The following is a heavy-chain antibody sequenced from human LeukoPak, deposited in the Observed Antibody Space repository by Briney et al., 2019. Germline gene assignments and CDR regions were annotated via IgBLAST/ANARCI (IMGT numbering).Heavy chain of an antibody. J-gene: IGHJ4*02. V-gene: IGHV4-59*01. Sequence: SETLSLTCTVSGGSISSYYWSWIRQPPGKGLEWIGYIYYSGSTNYNPSLKSRVTISVDTSKNQFSLELSSVTAADTAVYYCARGEGYCSGGSCYSYFDYWGQGTLVTVSS. CDR3: ARGEGYCSGGSCYSYFDY. CDR2: IYYSGST. CDR1: GGSISSYY. D-gene: IGHD2-15*01.